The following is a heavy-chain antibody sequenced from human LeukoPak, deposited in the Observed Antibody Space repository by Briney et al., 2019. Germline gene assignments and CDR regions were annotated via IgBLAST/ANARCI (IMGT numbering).Heavy chain of an antibody. CDR3: ARDPGVVVLTDHFDY. Sequence: PGRSVRLSCGASGFTFSSYGMHWVRQAPGKGLEWVAVICYDGSNKYYADSVKGRFTISRDNSKNTLYLQMNSLRAEDTDVYYCARDPGVVVLTDHFDYWGQGTLVTVSS. V-gene: IGHV3-33*01. J-gene: IGHJ4*02. D-gene: IGHD3-22*01. CDR2: ICYDGSNK. CDR1: GFTFSSYG.